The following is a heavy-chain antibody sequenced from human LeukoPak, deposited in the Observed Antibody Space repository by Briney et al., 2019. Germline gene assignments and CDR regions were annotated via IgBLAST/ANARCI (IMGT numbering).Heavy chain of an antibody. CDR1: GYTFTGYY. CDR2: INPNSGGT. J-gene: IGHJ4*02. CDR3: ARDPNYYGSGSHIDY. Sequence: GASVKVSCKASGYTFTGYYMHWVRQAPGQRLEWMGWINPNSGGTNYAQKFQGRVTMTRDTSISTAYMELSRLRSDDTAVYYCARDPNYYGSGSHIDYWGQGTLVTVSS. V-gene: IGHV1-2*02. D-gene: IGHD3-10*01.